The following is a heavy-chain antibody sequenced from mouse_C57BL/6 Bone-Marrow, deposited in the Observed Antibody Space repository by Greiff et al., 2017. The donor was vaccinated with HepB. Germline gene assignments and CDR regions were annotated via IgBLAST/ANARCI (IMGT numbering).Heavy chain of an antibody. J-gene: IGHJ4*01. CDR3: ARWMVTTGDRRYYYAMDY. CDR2: IYPGSGNT. Sequence: QVQLQQSGAELVRPGASVKLSCKASGYTFTDYYINWVKQRPGQGLEWIARIYPGSGNTYYNEKFKGKATLTAEKSSSTAYMQLSSLTSEDSAVYFCARWMVTTGDRRYYYAMDYWGQGTSVTVSS. CDR1: GYTFTDYY. D-gene: IGHD2-3*01. V-gene: IGHV1-76*01.